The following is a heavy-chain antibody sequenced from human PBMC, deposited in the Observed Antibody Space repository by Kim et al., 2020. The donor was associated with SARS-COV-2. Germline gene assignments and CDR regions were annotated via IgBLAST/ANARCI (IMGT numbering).Heavy chain of an antibody. CDR1: GFSISSGYY. Sequence: SETLSLTCSVSGFSISSGYYWGWTRQPPGKGLEWIGAMYHSGNTYYSPSLRSRVTISVDTSKNQFSLKLTFVTAADTALYYCARGIEGSLSAADPFIFDCWGQGTLVTVSS. J-gene: IGHJ4*02. CDR2: MYHSGNT. CDR3: ARGIEGSLSAADPFIFDC. V-gene: IGHV4-38-2*02. D-gene: IGHD6-13*01.